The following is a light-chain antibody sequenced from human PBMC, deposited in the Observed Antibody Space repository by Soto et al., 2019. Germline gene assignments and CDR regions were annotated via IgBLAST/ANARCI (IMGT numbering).Light chain of an antibody. V-gene: IGKV3-11*01. J-gene: IGKJ4*01. CDR1: QSVSSY. CDR3: QQRSNWPSLT. CDR2: DAS. Sequence: EIVLTQSPATLSLSPGERATLSCRASQSVSSYLAWYQQKPGQAPRLLIYDASNRATGIPARFSGSGSGAEFTLTLSSPEPEDFAVYYCQQRSNWPSLTFGGGTKVEIK.